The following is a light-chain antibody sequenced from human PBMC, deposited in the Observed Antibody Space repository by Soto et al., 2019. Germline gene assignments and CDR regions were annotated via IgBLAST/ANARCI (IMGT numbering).Light chain of an antibody. CDR1: QSVRSY. Sequence: EIVLTQSPATLSLSPGESATLSCRASQSVRSYLAWYQQKPGQAPRPLIYGASSRATGVPARFSGSGSGTDFTLTISSLEPEDFAIYYCQQRSDWPPLTIGGGTKVEIK. CDR3: QQRSDWPPLT. V-gene: IGKV3-11*01. CDR2: GAS. J-gene: IGKJ4*01.